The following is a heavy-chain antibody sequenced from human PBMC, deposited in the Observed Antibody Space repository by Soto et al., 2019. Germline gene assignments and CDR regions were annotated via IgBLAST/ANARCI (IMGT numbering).Heavy chain of an antibody. Sequence: ASVKVSCKASGYTFTSYAMHWVRQAPGQRLEWMGWINAGNGNTKYSQKFQGRVTITRDTSASTAYMELSSLRSEDTAVYYCARASITMIVVVSPFDYWGQGTLVTVS. V-gene: IGHV1-3*01. CDR3: ARASITMIVVVSPFDY. J-gene: IGHJ4*02. CDR1: GYTFTSYA. CDR2: INAGNGNT. D-gene: IGHD3-22*01.